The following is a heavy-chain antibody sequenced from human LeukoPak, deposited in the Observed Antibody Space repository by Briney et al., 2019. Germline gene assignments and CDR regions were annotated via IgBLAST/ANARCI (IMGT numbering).Heavy chain of an antibody. CDR1: GFTFSSYA. V-gene: IGHV3-23*01. D-gene: IGHD6-13*01. Sequence: RAGGSLRVSCAVSGFTFSSYAMSWVRQAPGKGLEWVSAISGSGGSTCYADSVKGRFTIARDNSKNTLYLQMNSLRGEDTAVYYCAKERASSSWKGMDVWGQGTTVTVSS. J-gene: IGHJ6*02. CDR3: AKERASSSWKGMDV. CDR2: ISGSGGST.